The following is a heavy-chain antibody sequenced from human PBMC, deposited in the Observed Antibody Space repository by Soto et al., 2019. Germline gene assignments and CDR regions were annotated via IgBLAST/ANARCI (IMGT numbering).Heavy chain of an antibody. D-gene: IGHD4-17*01. V-gene: IGHV1-46*03. CDR3: TRGVTTVYYAGGY. J-gene: IGHJ4*02. Sequence: QVQLVQSGAEVKPPGASVKVSCKASGYTFTSYYIHWVRQAPGQGLEWMGIINPSGGSTSYAQKCQGRVTMTRDTSTSTVYMELSSLRSEDTAVYYCTRGVTTVYYAGGYWGQGTLVAVSS. CDR2: INPSGGST. CDR1: GYTFTSYY.